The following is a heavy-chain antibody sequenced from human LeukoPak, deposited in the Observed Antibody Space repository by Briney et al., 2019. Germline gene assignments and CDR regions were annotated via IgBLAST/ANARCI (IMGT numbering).Heavy chain of an antibody. CDR2: ISGTSNTI. D-gene: IGHD3-22*01. J-gene: IGHJ4*02. Sequence: GGSLRLSCVGSGFTFSSYSMNWVRQAPGKGLEWVSYISGTSNTIYYADSVKGRFTISRDNSKNTLYLQMNSLRAADTAVYYCAKDPTHYRVWDDYDSTVLSYWGQGTLVTVSS. CDR3: AKDPTHYRVWDDYDSTVLSY. V-gene: IGHV3-48*01. CDR1: GFTFSSYS.